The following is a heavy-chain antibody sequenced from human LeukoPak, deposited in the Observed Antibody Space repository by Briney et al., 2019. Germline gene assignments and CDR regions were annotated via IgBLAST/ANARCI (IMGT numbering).Heavy chain of an antibody. CDR3: ARDSGEVPDY. CDR2: INPKSGGT. D-gene: IGHD3-10*01. CDR1: GYTFTDYF. Sequence: ASVKVSCKASGYTFTDYFMNWVRQAPGQGLEWMGWINPKSGGTVYAQKFQGRVTMTRDTSISTAYMELDRLRFDDTAVYYCARDSGEVPDYWGQGTLVTVSS. V-gene: IGHV1-2*02. J-gene: IGHJ4*02.